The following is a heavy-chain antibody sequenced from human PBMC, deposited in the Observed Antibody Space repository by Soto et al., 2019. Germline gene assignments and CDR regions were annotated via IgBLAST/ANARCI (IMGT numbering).Heavy chain of an antibody. V-gene: IGHV3-23*01. Sequence: GGLLRLSCAASGCTFISYAMSWVRKDPGKGLEWVSAISGSGGSTYYADSVKGRFTISRDNSKNTLYLQMNSLRAEDTAVYYFAKGLGITMVRPNAFDIWGQGTMATVSS. CDR3: AKGLGITMVRPNAFDI. D-gene: IGHD3-10*01. J-gene: IGHJ3*02. CDR2: ISGSGGST. CDR1: GCTFISYA.